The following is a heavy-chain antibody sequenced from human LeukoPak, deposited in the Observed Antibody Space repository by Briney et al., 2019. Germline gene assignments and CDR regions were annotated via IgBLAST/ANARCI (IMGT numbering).Heavy chain of an antibody. V-gene: IGHV1-3*01. J-gene: IGHJ4*02. Sequence: ASVKVSCKASGYTFTSYAMHWVRQAPGQRLEWMGWINAGNGNTKYSQKFQGRVTITRDTSASIAYMELSSLRSEDTAVYYCARDEGVLALVLDYWGQGTLVTVSS. CDR3: ARDEGVLALVLDY. CDR2: INAGNGNT. CDR1: GYTFTSYA. D-gene: IGHD2-2*01.